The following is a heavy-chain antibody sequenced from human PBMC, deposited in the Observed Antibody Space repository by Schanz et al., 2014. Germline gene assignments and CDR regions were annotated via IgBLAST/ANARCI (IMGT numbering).Heavy chain of an antibody. Sequence: EVQLLESGGGLVQPGGSLRLSCLASGFAFSSYGMNWLRQAPGKGLEWVSVIGVDGTTTYYADSVKGRFTMSRDNAKNSVFLQMNSLRAEDTAVYYCAKAADWPVTRFDPWGQGTLXTVSS. CDR1: GFAFSSYG. CDR2: IGVDGTTT. J-gene: IGHJ5*02. V-gene: IGHV3-23*01. CDR3: AKAADWPVTRFDP. D-gene: IGHD3-9*01.